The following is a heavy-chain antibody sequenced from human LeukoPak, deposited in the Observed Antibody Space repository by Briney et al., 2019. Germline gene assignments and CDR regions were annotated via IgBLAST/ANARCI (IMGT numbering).Heavy chain of an antibody. D-gene: IGHD6-19*01. CDR2: INPNSGGT. Sequence: ASVKVSCKASGYTFTGYYMHWVRQAPGQGLEWMGWINPNSGGTNYAQKFQGRVTMTRDTSISTAYMELSRLRSDDTAVYYRARVIAVAGIGFDYWGQGTLVTVSS. CDR1: GYTFTGYY. CDR3: ARVIAVAGIGFDY. J-gene: IGHJ4*02. V-gene: IGHV1-2*02.